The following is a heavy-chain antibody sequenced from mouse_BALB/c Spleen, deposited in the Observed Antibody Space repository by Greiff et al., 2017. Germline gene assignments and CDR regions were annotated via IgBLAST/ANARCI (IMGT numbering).Heavy chain of an antibody. V-gene: IGHV1-84*02. CDR3: ARCYYGNYVYYYAMDY. CDR1: GYTFTDYY. Sequence: QVQLQQSGPELVKPGASVKISCKASGYTFTDYYINWVKQKPGQGLEWIGWIYPGSGNTKYNEKFKGKATLTVDTSSSTAYMQLSSLTSEDTAVYFCARCYYGNYVYYYAMDYWGQGTSVTVSS. CDR2: IYPGSGNT. J-gene: IGHJ4*01. D-gene: IGHD2-1*01.